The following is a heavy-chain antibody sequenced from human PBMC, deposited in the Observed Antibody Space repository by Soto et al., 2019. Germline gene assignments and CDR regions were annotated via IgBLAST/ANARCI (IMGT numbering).Heavy chain of an antibody. D-gene: IGHD3-3*02. V-gene: IGHV4-39*01. CDR1: GDSISSSNSH. Sequence: KPSETLSLTCTVSGDSISSSNSHWGCTRQPPGKGLEYIGSVYYGGAIFYSGNIYYNPSLKSRVTISVDTSKNRFSLRLSSVTAADTGVYYCVRYDRINMKPYSPEGFHIWGQGTMVTVSS. CDR2: VYYGGAIFYSGNI. J-gene: IGHJ3*02. CDR3: VRYDRINMKPYSPEGFHI.